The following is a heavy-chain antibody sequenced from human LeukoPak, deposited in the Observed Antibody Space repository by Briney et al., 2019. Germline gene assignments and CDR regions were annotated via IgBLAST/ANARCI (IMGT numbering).Heavy chain of an antibody. CDR2: ISYDGSNK. J-gene: IGHJ4*02. Sequence: PGGSLRLSCAASGFTFSSYAMHWVRQAPGKGLEWVAVISYDGSNKYYADSVKGRFTISRDNSKNTLYLQMNSLRAEDTAVYYCARDRETPSGYVLLFDYWGQGTLVTVPS. CDR3: ARDRETPSGYVLLFDY. CDR1: GFTFSSYA. D-gene: IGHD5-12*01. V-gene: IGHV3-30*04.